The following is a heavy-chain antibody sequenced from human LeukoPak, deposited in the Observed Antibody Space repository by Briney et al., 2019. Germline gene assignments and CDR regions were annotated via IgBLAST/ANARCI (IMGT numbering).Heavy chain of an antibody. V-gene: IGHV3-30-3*01. CDR3: AGPLYYDFWSGYQDY. CDR1: GFTFSSYA. Sequence: PGGSLRLSCAASGFTFSSYAMHWVRQAPGKGLEWAAVISYDGSNKYYADSVKGRFTISRDNSKNTLYLQMNSLRAEDTAVYYCAGPLYYDFWSGYQDYWGQGTLVTVSS. J-gene: IGHJ4*02. CDR2: ISYDGSNK. D-gene: IGHD3-3*01.